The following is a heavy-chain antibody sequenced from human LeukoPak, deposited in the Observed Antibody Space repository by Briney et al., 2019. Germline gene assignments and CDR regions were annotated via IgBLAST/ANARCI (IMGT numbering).Heavy chain of an antibody. V-gene: IGHV4-31*03. CDR1: GGSISSGGYY. CDR3: AGGSGALNNYYYYYGMDV. CDR2: IYYSGST. Sequence: SETLSLTCTVSGGSISSGGYYWSWIRQHPGKGLEWIGYIYYSGSTYYNPSLKSRVTISVDTSKNQFSLKLSSVTAADTAVYYCAGGSGALNNYYYYYGMDVWGQGTTVTVSS. J-gene: IGHJ6*02. D-gene: IGHD3-10*01.